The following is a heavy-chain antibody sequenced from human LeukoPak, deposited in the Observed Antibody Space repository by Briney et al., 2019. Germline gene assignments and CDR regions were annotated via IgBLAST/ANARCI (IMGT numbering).Heavy chain of an antibody. D-gene: IGHD3-10*01. CDR1: GGSFSGYY. Sequence: KPSETLSLTCAVYGGSFSGYYWSWIRQPPGKGLEWIGEINHSGSTNYNPSLKSRVTISVDTSKNQFSLKPSSVTAADTAVYYCARGDLLLWFGELPRIKKGAYYFDYWGQGTLVTVSS. V-gene: IGHV4-34*01. CDR3: ARGDLLLWFGELPRIKKGAYYFDY. CDR2: INHSGST. J-gene: IGHJ4*02.